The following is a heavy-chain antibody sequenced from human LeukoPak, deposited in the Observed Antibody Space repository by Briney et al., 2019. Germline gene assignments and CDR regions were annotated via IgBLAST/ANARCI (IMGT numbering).Heavy chain of an antibody. D-gene: IGHD3-10*01. CDR1: GVSISDYY. CDR3: ARGGYGLAFEY. J-gene: IGHJ4*02. CDR2: MFNSVTT. V-gene: IGHV4-59*01. Sequence: ETLSLTCTVAGVSISDYYWSWIRQPPGKGLEWIGYMFNSVTTKYNPSLKSRVTILVEMPKNQFSLKLNSVTAADTAMYYCARGGYGLAFEYWGQGTLVPVS.